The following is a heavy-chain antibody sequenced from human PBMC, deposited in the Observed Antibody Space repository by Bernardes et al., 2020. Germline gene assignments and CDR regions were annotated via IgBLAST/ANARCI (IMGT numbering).Heavy chain of an antibody. CDR3: TRGHGDWTPSNYLNV. CDR2: ISGSGGTT. J-gene: IGHJ6*03. Sequence: GGSLTLSCTASGFTFSSYAITWVRQAPGKGLEWVSSISGSGGTTYYADPGEGRFTISRDNSKNTLSLDVNSLRVEDTALYYCTRGHGDWTPSNYLNVWGKGTTVIVSS. D-gene: IGHD4-17*01. CDR1: GFTFSSYA. V-gene: IGHV3-23*01.